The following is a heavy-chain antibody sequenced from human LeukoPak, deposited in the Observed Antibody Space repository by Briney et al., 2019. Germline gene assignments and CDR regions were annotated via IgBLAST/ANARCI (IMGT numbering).Heavy chain of an antibody. V-gene: IGHV3-9*01. CDR2: IKWNSNNI. J-gene: IGHJ4*02. Sequence: PGGSLRLSCVASGFTFNDYAMHWVRQAPGKGLEWVSGIKWNSNNIDYADSVKGRFTISRDNSKNTLYLQMNSLRAEDTAVYYCAKGRGWLQFFDYWGQGTLVTVSS. CDR3: AKGRGWLQFFDY. D-gene: IGHD5-24*01. CDR1: GFTFNDYA.